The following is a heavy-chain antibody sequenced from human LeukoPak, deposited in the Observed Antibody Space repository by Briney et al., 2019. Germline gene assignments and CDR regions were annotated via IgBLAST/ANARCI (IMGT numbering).Heavy chain of an antibody. CDR2: MNPNSGNT. Sequence: ASVKVSCKASGYTFTSYDINWVQQATGQGLEWMGWMNPNSGNTGYAQKFQGRVTMTRNTSISTAYMELSSLRSEDTAVYYCARGYSGYDGFDYWGQGTLVTVSS. D-gene: IGHD5-12*01. V-gene: IGHV1-8*01. CDR3: ARGYSGYDGFDY. CDR1: GYTFTSYD. J-gene: IGHJ4*02.